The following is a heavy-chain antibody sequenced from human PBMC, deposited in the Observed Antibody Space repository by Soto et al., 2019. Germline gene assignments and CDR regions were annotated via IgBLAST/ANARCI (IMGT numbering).Heavy chain of an antibody. J-gene: IGHJ6*02. Sequence: SVKVSCMASGGAFAGYGISWWRQAPGQGLEWMGRIIPFFRGTNYAQKFQDRVTMTADDSTSTADMDLSSLTAGNTAVYYLARDVPFNYYDSTYSYYALDVWGQGTTVTVSS. D-gene: IGHD3-22*01. CDR3: ARDVPFNYYDSTYSYYALDV. CDR1: GGAFAGYG. CDR2: IIPFFRGT. V-gene: IGHV1-69*13.